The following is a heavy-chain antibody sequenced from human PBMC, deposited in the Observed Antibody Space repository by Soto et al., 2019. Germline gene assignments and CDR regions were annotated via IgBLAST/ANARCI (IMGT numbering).Heavy chain of an antibody. D-gene: IGHD2-15*01. J-gene: IGHJ4*02. Sequence: QITLKESGPTLVKPTQTLTLTCTFSGFSLSTSGVGVGWIRQPPGKALEWLALIYWDDDKRYSPSLKSRLTITRHTAEDQVVLPMTNMHPVDTATYCGAPWTTQVSCFDYWVPGTLVTVSS. CDR1: GFSLSTSGVG. CDR2: IYWDDDK. CDR3: APWTTQVSCFDY. V-gene: IGHV2-5*02.